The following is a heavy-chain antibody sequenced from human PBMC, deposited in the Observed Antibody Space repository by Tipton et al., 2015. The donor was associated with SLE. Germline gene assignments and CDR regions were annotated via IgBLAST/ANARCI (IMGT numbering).Heavy chain of an antibody. CDR3: ARDKGSGGPYYFDY. V-gene: IGHV4-4*08. CDR1: GGSISSYY. Sequence: TLSLTCTVSGGSISSYYWSWIRQPPGKGLEWIGYIYTSGGTNYNPSLKSRVTISVDTSKNQFSLKLSSVTAADTAVYYCARDKGSGGPYYFDYWGQGTLVTVSS. J-gene: IGHJ4*02. CDR2: IYTSGGT. D-gene: IGHD3-10*01.